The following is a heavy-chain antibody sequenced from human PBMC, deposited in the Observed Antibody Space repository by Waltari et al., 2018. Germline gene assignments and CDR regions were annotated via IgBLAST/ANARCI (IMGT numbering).Heavy chain of an antibody. CDR1: GFTFSRYW. V-gene: IGHV3-74*01. CDR3: AREPSPDSSGYFYYYMDV. Sequence: EVQLVESGGGLVQPGGSLRLSFAASGFTFSRYWLHWFHQVPGKGLVWVSRINSDGSGTIYADSVKGRFTISRDNAKNTLYLQLNSLRVEDTAVYYCAREPSPDSSGYFYYYMDVWGKGTTVTVSS. J-gene: IGHJ6*03. CDR2: INSDGSGT. D-gene: IGHD3-22*01.